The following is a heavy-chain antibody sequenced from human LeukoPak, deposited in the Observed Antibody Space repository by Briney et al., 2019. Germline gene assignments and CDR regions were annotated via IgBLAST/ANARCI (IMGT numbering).Heavy chain of an antibody. Sequence: SETLSLTCTVSGASISSYYCTWIRRPAGKGLEWIGRISTSGSTDYNPSLKRRVTLSVDTSKNQFSLKLRSVTAADTAVYYCARDPGYSGFETRGWFDPWGQGTLVTVSS. CDR2: ISTSGST. D-gene: IGHD5-12*01. CDR1: GASISSYY. CDR3: ARDPGYSGFETRGWFDP. V-gene: IGHV4-4*07. J-gene: IGHJ5*02.